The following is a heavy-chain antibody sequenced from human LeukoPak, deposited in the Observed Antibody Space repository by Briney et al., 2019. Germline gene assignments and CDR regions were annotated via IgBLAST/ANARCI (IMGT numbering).Heavy chain of an antibody. CDR2: IGGSGGST. CDR1: APTFSSYA. V-gene: IGHV3-23*01. Sequence: GQCLSLSCAASAPTFSSYAMSWVRQAPGKGLEWVSAIGGSGGSTHYAGTARCPLTISRGNTKSTLYLQMTSLRAEDTAVYYCAKTDSSSWYVSNWFDPWGQGTLVTVSS. D-gene: IGHD6-13*01. J-gene: IGHJ5*02. CDR3: AKTDSSSWYVSNWFDP.